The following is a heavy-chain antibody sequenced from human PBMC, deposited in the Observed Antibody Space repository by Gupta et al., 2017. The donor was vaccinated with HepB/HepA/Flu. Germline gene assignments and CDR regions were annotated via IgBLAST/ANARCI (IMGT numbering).Heavy chain of an antibody. D-gene: IGHD1-26*01. Sequence: PGGSLRLSCAASGFTFSSYAMSWVRQAPGKGLEWVSAMGGRTYYADSVKGRFTMSRDNSRNTLYLQMNSLRVEDTAVYYCAKDRNVGGWIFDYWGQGTLVTVSS. V-gene: IGHV3-23*01. CDR3: AKDRNVGGWIFDY. J-gene: IGHJ4*02. CDR2: MGGRT. CDR1: GFTFSSYA.